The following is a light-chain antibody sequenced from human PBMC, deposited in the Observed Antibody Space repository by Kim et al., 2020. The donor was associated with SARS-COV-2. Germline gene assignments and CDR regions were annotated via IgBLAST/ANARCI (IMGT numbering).Light chain of an antibody. CDR1: PSFYSQ. CDR3: QQYNNWPPYT. Sequence: VSSRERPPLPCRASPSFYSQLAWYQQNPAQAPRPLIYDASTRATGIPARFSGSGSGTEFTLTISSLQSEDFAVYYCQQYNNWPPYTFGQGTKLEI. J-gene: IGKJ2*01. CDR2: DAS. V-gene: IGKV3D-15*01.